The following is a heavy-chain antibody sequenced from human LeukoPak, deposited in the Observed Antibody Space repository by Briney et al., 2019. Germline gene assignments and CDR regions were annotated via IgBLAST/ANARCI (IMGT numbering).Heavy chain of an antibody. D-gene: IGHD3-10*01. V-gene: IGHV4-39*07. CDR1: GASISGSSYY. J-gene: IGHJ5*02. CDR3: ARRPSGFDP. CDR2: IYYSGST. Sequence: SETLSLTCTVSGASISGSSYYWGWIRQPPGKGLEWIGSIYYSGSTYYNPSLKSRVTISVDTSKNQFSLILTSVTAADTAVYYCARRPSGFDPWGQGTLVTVSS.